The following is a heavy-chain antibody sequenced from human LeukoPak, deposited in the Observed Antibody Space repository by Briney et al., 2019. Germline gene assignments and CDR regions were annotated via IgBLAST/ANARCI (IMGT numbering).Heavy chain of an antibody. D-gene: IGHD3-22*01. CDR1: GITVSTNY. CDR3: ASYPPHYYDSSGYPAHDAFDT. Sequence: TGGSLRLSCAASGITVSTNYMSWIRQPPGKGLEWIGYIYYSGSINYNPSLKSRVTISVDTSKYQFSLKLSSVTAADTAVYYCASYPPHYYDSSGYPAHDAFDTWGQGTMVTVSS. J-gene: IGHJ3*02. V-gene: IGHV4-59*02. CDR2: IYYSGSI.